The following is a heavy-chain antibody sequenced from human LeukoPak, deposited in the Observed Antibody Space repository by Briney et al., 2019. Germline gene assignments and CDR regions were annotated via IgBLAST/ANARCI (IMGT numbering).Heavy chain of an antibody. CDR1: GFTFSDYY. Sequence: NPGGSLRFSCAASGFTFSDYYMYWIRQAPWKGLEWISYISSSGSTIYYGDSVKGRFTISRDNAKNSLYLQMNSLTAEDTALYFCARSDNRYYFDSWGQGTLVTVSS. V-gene: IGHV3-11*04. D-gene: IGHD5-24*01. J-gene: IGHJ4*02. CDR3: ARSDNRYYFDS. CDR2: ISSSGSTI.